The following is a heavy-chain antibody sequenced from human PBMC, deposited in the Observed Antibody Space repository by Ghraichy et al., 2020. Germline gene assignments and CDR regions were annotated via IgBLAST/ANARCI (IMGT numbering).Heavy chain of an antibody. CDR1: GFTFSSYS. J-gene: IGHJ3*02. CDR2: ISSSSSYI. D-gene: IGHD4-11*01. Sequence: GGSLRLSCAASGFTFSSYSMNWVRQAPGKGLEWVSSISSSSSYIYYADSVKGRFTISRDNAKNSLYLQMNSLRAEDTAVYYCARSLQLQDAFDIWGQGTMVTVSS. V-gene: IGHV3-21*01. CDR3: ARSLQLQDAFDI.